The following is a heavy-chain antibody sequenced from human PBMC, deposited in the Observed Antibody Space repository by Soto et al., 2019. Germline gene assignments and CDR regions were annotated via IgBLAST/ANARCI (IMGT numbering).Heavy chain of an antibody. CDR2: IYWDDDK. Sequence: QITLKESGPPLVKPTQTLTLTCSLYGFSVSSNGARVGWIRQPPGKALEWLALIYWDDDKHYNPSLKTRLTITKDTSKNQVVLTVTDMEPVDTATYYCVHCTLGSLGHVYFDYWGPGTLVTVSS. J-gene: IGHJ4*02. D-gene: IGHD6-19*01. CDR3: VHCTLGSLGHVYFDY. V-gene: IGHV2-5*02. CDR1: GFSVSSNGAR.